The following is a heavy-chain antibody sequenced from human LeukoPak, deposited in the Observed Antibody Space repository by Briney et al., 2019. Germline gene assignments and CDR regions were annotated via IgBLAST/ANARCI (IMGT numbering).Heavy chain of an antibody. D-gene: IGHD1-14*01. CDR2: IYSGGST. Sequence: PGGSLRLSCAVSEFTVSSKYMIRVRQAPGKGLEWVSVIYSGGSTFYADSVKGRFTISRDNSKNTLYLQMNSLRADDTAVYYCARGPGGYWGQGTLVTVSS. CDR1: EFTVSSKY. J-gene: IGHJ4*02. V-gene: IGHV3-66*02. CDR3: ARGPGGY.